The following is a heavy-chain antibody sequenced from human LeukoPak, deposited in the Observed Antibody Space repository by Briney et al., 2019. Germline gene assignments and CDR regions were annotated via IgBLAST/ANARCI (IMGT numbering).Heavy chain of an antibody. D-gene: IGHD3-22*01. CDR2: ISSSGSIT. J-gene: IGHJ3*02. CDR1: GFTFSSYA. Sequence: PGGSLRLSCAASGFTFSSYAMSWARQAPGKGLEWVSYISSSGSITFYADSVKGRFTISRDNAKNSLYLQMNSLRADDTAVYYCARGGNSGYYLNAFDIWGQGTKVTVSS. V-gene: IGHV3-48*03. CDR3: ARGGNSGYYLNAFDI.